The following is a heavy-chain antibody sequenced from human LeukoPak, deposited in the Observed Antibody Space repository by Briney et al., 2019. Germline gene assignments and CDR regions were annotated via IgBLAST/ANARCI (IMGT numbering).Heavy chain of an antibody. CDR1: GYTFTSYG. CDR3: AGDGSGSLKYGIDV. CDR2: ISAYNGNT. V-gene: IGHV1-18*01. D-gene: IGHD3-10*01. Sequence: ASVKVSCKASGYTFTSYGISWVRQAPGQGLEWMGWISAYNGNTNYAQKLQGRVTMTTDTSTSTAYMELRSLRSDDTAVYYCAGDGSGSLKYGIDVWGQGTTVTVSS. J-gene: IGHJ6*02.